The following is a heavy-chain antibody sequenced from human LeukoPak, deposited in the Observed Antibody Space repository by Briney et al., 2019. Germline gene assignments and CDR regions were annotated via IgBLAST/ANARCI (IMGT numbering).Heavy chain of an antibody. CDR1: GYSISSDYY. D-gene: IGHD6-19*01. CDR3: ARHKYSSGWPPEGAFDI. V-gene: IGHV4-38-2*02. J-gene: IGHJ3*02. CDR2: IYHSGRI. Sequence: PSGTLSLTCTVSGYSISSDYYWGWIRQPPGKGLEWIANIYHSGRIYYTPSLKSRVTISVDTSKNQFSLKLSSVTAADTAVYYCARHKYSSGWPPEGAFDIWGQGTMVTVSS.